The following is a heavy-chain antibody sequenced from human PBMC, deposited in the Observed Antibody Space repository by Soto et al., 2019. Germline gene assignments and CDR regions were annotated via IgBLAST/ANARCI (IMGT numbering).Heavy chain of an antibody. CDR2: MYYSGTT. D-gene: IGHD6-25*01. CDR3: AVADSTGNWFDP. CDR1: GGSISSSDFY. V-gene: IGHV4-39*01. Sequence: PSETLSLTCTVSGGSISSSDFYWGWLRQTPGKGLEFIGSMYYSGTTYYNPSLKSRVTISVDTSKNQFTLKLISVTAADTAVYYCAVADSTGNWFDPWGEGALVTVSS. J-gene: IGHJ5*02.